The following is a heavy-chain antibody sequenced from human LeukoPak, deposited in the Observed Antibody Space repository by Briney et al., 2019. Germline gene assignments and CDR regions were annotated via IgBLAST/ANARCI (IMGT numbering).Heavy chain of an antibody. J-gene: IGHJ5*01. CDR2: IYHSGST. CDR3: ARIGGSFPSLDS. CDR1: GGSISSTNYY. D-gene: IGHD1-26*01. V-gene: IGHV4-39*01. Sequence: PSETLSLTCTVSGGSISSTNYYWGWTRQPPVRGREWIGSIYHSGSTYYNQSLKTRVTISIATSKNQFSLNLSSVTAADTAVFYCARIGGSFPSLDSWGQGTLVTVSS.